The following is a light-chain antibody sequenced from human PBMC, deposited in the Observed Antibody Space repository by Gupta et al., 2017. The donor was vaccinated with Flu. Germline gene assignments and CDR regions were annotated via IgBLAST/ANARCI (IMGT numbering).Light chain of an antibody. CDR3: QLWYGYRGHGV. V-gene: IGLV3-21*03. CDR1: YIGSKS. J-gene: IGLJ3*02. Sequence: SYGLHQPPSESEAPGKTARVTREEIYIGSKSVHWYQQKTGQAPLLVVYEDKDRPSGIPERFSGSNSGNMATLTISRVEAGDEADYYCQLWYGYRGHGVFGGGTKLTVL. CDR2: EDK.